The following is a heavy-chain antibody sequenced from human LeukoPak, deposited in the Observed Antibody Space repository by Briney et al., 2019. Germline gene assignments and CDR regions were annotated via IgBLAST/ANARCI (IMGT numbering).Heavy chain of an antibody. Sequence: PSETLSLTCAVYGGSFSGYYWSWIRQPPGKGLEWIAEINHSGGTNYNPSLMSRVAISVDTSKNQFSLKLSSVTAADTAVYYCARGGFGYNDAFDIWGQGTMVTVSS. CDR1: GGSFSGYY. CDR2: INHSGGT. D-gene: IGHD5-24*01. CDR3: ARGGFGYNDAFDI. J-gene: IGHJ3*02. V-gene: IGHV4-34*01.